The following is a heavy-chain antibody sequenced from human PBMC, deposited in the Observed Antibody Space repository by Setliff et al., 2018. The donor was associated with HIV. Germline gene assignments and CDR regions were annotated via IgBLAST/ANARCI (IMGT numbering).Heavy chain of an antibody. CDR3: ARFPVRGVRHRHTYYYYMDV. D-gene: IGHD3-10*01. V-gene: IGHV4-34*01. J-gene: IGHJ6*03. CDR2: INHSGST. Sequence: SETLSLTCAVYGGSFSGYYWSWIRQPPGKGLEWIWEINHSGSTNYNLSLKSRVTISVDTSKNQFSLKLNSVTAADTAVYYCARFPVRGVRHRHTYYYYMDVWGKGTTVTVSS. CDR1: GGSFSGYY.